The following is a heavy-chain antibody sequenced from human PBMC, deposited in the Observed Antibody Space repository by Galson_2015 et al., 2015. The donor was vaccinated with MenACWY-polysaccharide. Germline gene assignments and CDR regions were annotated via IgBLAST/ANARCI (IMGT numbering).Heavy chain of an antibody. D-gene: IGHD4-17*01. V-gene: IGHV1-18*01. J-gene: IGHJ4*02. CDR1: GYTFTGYG. Sequence: SVKASCKASGYTFTGYGISWVRQAPGQGLEWMGWISAYNGNTNYAQKLQGRVTMTTDTSTSTAYMELRSLRSDDTAVYYCATFDDYGDWWDYWGQGTLVTVSS. CDR3: ATFDDYGDWWDY. CDR2: ISAYNGNT.